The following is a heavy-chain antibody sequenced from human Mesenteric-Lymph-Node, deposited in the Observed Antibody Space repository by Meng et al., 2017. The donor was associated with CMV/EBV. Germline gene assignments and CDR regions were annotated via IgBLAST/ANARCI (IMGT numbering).Heavy chain of an antibody. D-gene: IGHD3-22*01. Sequence: GGSLRLSCAASGFTFSSYAMSWVRQAPGKGLEWVSVIYSGGSSTYYADSVKGRFTISRDNSKNTLYLQMNSLRAEDTAVYYCAKEYYDSSGYHQGWGQGTLVTVSS. V-gene: IGHV3-23*03. CDR2: IYSGGSST. CDR3: AKEYYDSSGYHQG. CDR1: GFTFSSYA. J-gene: IGHJ4*02.